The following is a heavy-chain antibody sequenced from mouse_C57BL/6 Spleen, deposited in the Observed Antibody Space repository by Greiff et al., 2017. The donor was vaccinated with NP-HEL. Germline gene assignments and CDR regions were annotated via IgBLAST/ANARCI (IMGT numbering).Heavy chain of an antibody. Sequence: DVQLQESGPGLAKPSQTLSLTCSVTGYSITSDYWNWIRKFPGNKLEYMGYISYSGSTYYNPSLKSRISITRDTSKNQYYLQLNSMTTEDTATYYCARSPPTVVATDYAMDYWGQGTSVTVSS. CDR2: ISYSGST. J-gene: IGHJ4*01. CDR1: GYSITSDY. CDR3: ARSPPTVVATDYAMDY. V-gene: IGHV3-8*01. D-gene: IGHD1-1*01.